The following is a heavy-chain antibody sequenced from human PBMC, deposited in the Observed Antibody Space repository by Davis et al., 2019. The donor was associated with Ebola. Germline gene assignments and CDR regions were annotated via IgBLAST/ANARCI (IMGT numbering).Heavy chain of an antibody. V-gene: IGHV4-34*01. CDR3: ARVLQQVVRLDP. CDR1: GGSFSGHY. Sequence: MPSETLSLTCAVYGGSFSGHYWSWIRQPPGKGLEWIGEINYSGSTNYDPSLKSRVTISVDTSKSQFSLKVSSATAADTAVYYCARVLQQVVRLDPWGQGTLVTVSS. D-gene: IGHD6-6*01. J-gene: IGHJ5*02. CDR2: INYSGST.